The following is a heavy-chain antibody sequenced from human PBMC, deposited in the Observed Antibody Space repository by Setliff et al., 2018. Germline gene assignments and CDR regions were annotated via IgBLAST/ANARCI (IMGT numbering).Heavy chain of an antibody. CDR1: GYSISSGYY. CDR3: ARRNGEKLDP. V-gene: IGHV4-38-2*01. Sequence: PSETLSLTCAVSGYSISSGYYWGWIRQPPGKGLEWIGSIYHSGSTYYNPSLKSRVTISVDTSKNQLSLKLSSVTAADTAVYYCARRNGEKLDPWGQGTLVTVSS. J-gene: IGHJ5*02. CDR2: IYHSGST.